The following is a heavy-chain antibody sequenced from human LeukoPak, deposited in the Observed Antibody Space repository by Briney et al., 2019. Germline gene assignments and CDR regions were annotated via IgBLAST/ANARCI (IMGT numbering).Heavy chain of an antibody. Sequence: SETLSLTCAVSGGSISSSNWWSWVRQSPGKGLQWIGEIYHSGGTNYNPSLKSRVTVSVDKSNNQFSLKLSSVTAADTAVYYCARWGSGFFGFWGQGSLVTVSS. D-gene: IGHD3-22*01. CDR1: GGSISSSNW. CDR2: IYHSGGT. CDR3: ARWGSGFFGF. J-gene: IGHJ4*02. V-gene: IGHV4-4*02.